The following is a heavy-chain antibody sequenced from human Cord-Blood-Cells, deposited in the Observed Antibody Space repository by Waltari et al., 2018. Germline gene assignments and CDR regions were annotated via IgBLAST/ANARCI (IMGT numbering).Heavy chain of an antibody. CDR1: AGSFSRYY. J-gene: IGHJ4*02. V-gene: IGHV4-34*01. Sequence: QVQLQQWGAGLLKPSETLSLTCAVYAGSFSRYYWSRIRQPPGKGLEWIGEINHSGSTNYNPSLKSRVTISVDTSKNQFSLKLSSVTAADTAVYYCARGQGPAGDPGFDYWGQGTLVTVSS. D-gene: IGHD7-27*01. CDR3: ARGQGPAGDPGFDY. CDR2: INHSGST.